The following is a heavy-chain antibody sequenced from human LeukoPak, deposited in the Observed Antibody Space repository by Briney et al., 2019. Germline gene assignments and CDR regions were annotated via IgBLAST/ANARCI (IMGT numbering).Heavy chain of an antibody. CDR1: GFTSSDYY. CDR3: ARDRGNSDPGDWFDS. D-gene: IGHD4-23*01. V-gene: IGHV3-11*01. Sequence: PGGSLRLSCAASGFTSSDYYMSWIRQAPGKGLEWVSCISGSGSTVYYAASVRGRFTISRDNAKNSLFLQMNSLRAEDTAVYYCARDRGNSDPGDWFDSWGQGTLVTVSS. CDR2: ISGSGSTV. J-gene: IGHJ5*01.